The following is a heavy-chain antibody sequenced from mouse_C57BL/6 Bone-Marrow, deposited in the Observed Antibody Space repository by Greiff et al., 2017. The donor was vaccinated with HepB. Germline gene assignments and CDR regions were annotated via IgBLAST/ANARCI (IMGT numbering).Heavy chain of an antibody. CDR3: TASCDSDF. Sequence: VQLQQSGAELVRPGASVKLSCTASGFTIKDDYMHWVKQRPEQGLEWIGWIDPENGDTEYATKFQGKATITADTSSNTAYLQHSSLTSEDTAVYYYTASCDSDFWGRGTALTVSA. V-gene: IGHV14-4*01. CDR1: GFTIKDDY. CDR2: IDPENGDT. J-gene: IGHJ2*01.